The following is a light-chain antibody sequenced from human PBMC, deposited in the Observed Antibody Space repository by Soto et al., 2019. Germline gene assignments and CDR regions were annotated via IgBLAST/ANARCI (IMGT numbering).Light chain of an antibody. CDR1: QSVGSN. J-gene: IGKJ2*01. V-gene: IGKV3-15*01. CDR3: QQYNNRPPET. Sequence: EIVMTQSPATLSVSPEERATLSCRASQSVGSNLAWYQQKPGQAPRLLIYGASTRATGIPARFSGSGSGTEFTLTISSLQSEDFAIYYCQQYNNRPPETFGQGTKLE. CDR2: GAS.